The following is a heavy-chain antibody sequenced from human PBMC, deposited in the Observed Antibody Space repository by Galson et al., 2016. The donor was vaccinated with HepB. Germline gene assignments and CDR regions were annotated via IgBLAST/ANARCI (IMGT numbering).Heavy chain of an antibody. Sequence: SETLSLTCTVSGDSIATYYWSWIRQSAGKGLEWIGRIYPTTSDIYNPSLQSRVTMSADTSKNQLSLSLSSVTAADTAVYYCARQSCRGSSCYRVDQYYYMDVWGKGTTVTVS. V-gene: IGHV4-4*07. CDR1: GDSIATYY. D-gene: IGHD1-26*01. J-gene: IGHJ6*03. CDR3: ARQSCRGSSCYRVDQYYYMDV. CDR2: IYPTTSD.